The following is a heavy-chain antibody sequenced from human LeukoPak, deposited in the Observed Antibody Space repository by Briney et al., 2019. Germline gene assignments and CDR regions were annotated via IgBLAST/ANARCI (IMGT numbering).Heavy chain of an antibody. V-gene: IGHV4-31*03. J-gene: IGHJ4*02. CDR3: ARGYYYDSSGYYYGVQGGFDY. Sequence: SETLSLTCTVSGGSISSGGYYWSWIRQHPGKGLEWIGYIYYSGSTYYNPSLKSRVTISVDTSKNQFSLKLSSVTAADTAVYYCARGYYYDSSGYYYGVQGGFDYWGQGTLVTVSS. CDR2: IYYSGST. CDR1: GGSISSGGYY. D-gene: IGHD3-22*01.